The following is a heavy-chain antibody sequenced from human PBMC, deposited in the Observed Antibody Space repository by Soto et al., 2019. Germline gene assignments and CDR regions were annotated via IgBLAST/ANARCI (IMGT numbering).Heavy chain of an antibody. J-gene: IGHJ3*02. V-gene: IGHV4-59*01. Sequence: SETLYLTCAVSGGPIRAYHWTWVRQPPGKGLEWIGYVLYSGNTKYSPSLKSRVTISVDTSKNQFSLRLSSVIAADTAVYYCARSCSGTYCNTLFDDLEIWDQETMVPVAS. CDR3: ARSCSGTYCNTLFDDLEI. CDR1: GGPIRAYH. D-gene: IGHD3-10*02. CDR2: VLYSGNT.